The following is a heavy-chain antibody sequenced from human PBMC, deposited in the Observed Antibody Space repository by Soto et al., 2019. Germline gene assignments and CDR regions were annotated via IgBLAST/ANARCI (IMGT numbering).Heavy chain of an antibody. CDR2: ISYDGSNK. CDR1: GFTFSSYG. CDR3: ARSPYSVSYLAYFDY. J-gene: IGHJ4*02. Sequence: QVQLVESGGGVVQPGRSLRLSCAASGFTFSSYGMYWVRQAPGKGLEWVAVISYDGSNKYYADSVKGRFTISRDNSKNTLYLQMNSLRAEDTAVYYCARSPYSVSYLAYFDYWGQGTLVTVSS. V-gene: IGHV3-30*03. D-gene: IGHD1-26*01.